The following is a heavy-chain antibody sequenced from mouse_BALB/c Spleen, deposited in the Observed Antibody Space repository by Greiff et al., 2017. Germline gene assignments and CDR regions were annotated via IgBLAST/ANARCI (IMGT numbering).Heavy chain of an antibody. CDR1: GFNIKDYY. J-gene: IGHJ2*01. CDR3: TTRNYFDY. CDR2: IDPENGDT. V-gene: IGHV14-4*02. Sequence: EVQLQQSGAELVRSGASVKLSCTASGFNIKDYYMHWVKQRPEQGLEWIGWIDPENGDTEYAPKFQGKATMTADTSSNTAYLQLSSLTSDDTAVYYCTTRNYFDYWGQGTTLTVSS.